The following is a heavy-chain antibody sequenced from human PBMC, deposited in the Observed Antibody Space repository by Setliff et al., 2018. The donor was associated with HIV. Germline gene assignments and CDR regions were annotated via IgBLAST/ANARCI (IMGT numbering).Heavy chain of an antibody. CDR3: AREKSPVLEYFDWLKPRHVFDV. Sequence: EASVKVSCKVSGYILTELSRHWVRQAPGKGLEWMGGFDPEDGETISAQKFQGRVTMTEDTSTDTAYMELRSLRSEDTAMYYCAREKSPVLEYFDWLKPRHVFDVWGQGTVVTVSS. CDR1: GYILTELS. V-gene: IGHV1-24*01. CDR2: FDPEDGET. J-gene: IGHJ3*01. D-gene: IGHD3-9*01.